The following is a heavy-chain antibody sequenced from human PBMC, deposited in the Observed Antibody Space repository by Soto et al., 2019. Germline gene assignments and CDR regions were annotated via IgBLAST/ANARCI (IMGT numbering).Heavy chain of an antibody. CDR3: ASSVLVPSTMNYFDF. Sequence: GESLKISCSASGYSFTNYYLAWVRQMPGKGLEWMGIIYPVDFDTRYSPFFQGQVTISVDRSIRTAYLQWDSLKASDTAMYYCASSVLVPSTMNYFDFWGQGTLVTVSS. CDR1: GYSFTNYY. D-gene: IGHD1-26*01. V-gene: IGHV5-51*01. CDR2: IYPVDFDT. J-gene: IGHJ4*02.